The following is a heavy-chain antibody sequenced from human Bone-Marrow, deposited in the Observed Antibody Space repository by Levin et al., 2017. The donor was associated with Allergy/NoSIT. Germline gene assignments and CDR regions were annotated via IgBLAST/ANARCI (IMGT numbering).Heavy chain of an antibody. V-gene: IGHV4-39*01. CDR3: CSMSDYDETSGEDVFDI. CDR1: AASVDSRNYY. Sequence: PSETLSLTCTVSAASVDSRNYYWAWIRQSPAKRLEWIGRIDYAAITYYNPSLQGRAVMSLDTSTNQFFLRLTSATAADTAIYCCCSMSDYDETSGEDVFDIWGQGTLVTVSS. CDR2: IDYAAIT. D-gene: IGHD3-3*01. J-gene: IGHJ3*02.